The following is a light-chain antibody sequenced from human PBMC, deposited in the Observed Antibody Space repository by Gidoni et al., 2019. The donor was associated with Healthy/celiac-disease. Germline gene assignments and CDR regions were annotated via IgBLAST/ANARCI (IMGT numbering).Light chain of an antibody. CDR1: SSNTGSNY. J-gene: IGLJ3*02. CDR2: RNN. V-gene: IGLV1-47*01. CDR3: AAWDDSLSGLV. Sequence: QSVLTQPPSASGTPGQRVTISCSGSSSNTGSNYVYWYQQLPGTAPKPLIYRNNQRPSGVPDRFSGSKSGTSASLAISGLRSEDEADYYCAAWDDSLSGLVFGGGTKLTVL.